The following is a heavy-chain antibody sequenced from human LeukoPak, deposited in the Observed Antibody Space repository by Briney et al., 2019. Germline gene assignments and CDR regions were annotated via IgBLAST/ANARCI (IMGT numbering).Heavy chain of an antibody. D-gene: IGHD2-15*01. CDR1: GYSFTSYW. J-gene: IGHJ4*02. CDR2: IYPGDSDT. Sequence: GESLKISCKGSGYSFTSYWIGWVRQMPGKGLEWMGIIYPGDSDTRYSPSFQGQVTISADKSISTAYLQWSSLKASDTAMYYCARGRDIVVVVAATPIFDYWGQGALVTVSS. V-gene: IGHV5-51*01. CDR3: ARGRDIVVVVAATPIFDY.